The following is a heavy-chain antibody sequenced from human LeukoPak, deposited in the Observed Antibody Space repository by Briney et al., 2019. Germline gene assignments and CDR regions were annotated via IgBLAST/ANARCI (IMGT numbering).Heavy chain of an antibody. CDR2: INPNSGGT. V-gene: IGHV1-2*02. CDR3: ARDNSSSSIFDY. J-gene: IGHJ4*02. CDR1: GYTFTGYY. D-gene: IGHD6-6*01. Sequence: ASVKVSCKASGYTFTGYYMHWVRQAPGQGLEWMGWINPNSGGTNYAQKFQGRVTMTRDTSISTACMELSRLRSDDTAVYYCARDNSSSSIFDYWGQGTLVTVSS.